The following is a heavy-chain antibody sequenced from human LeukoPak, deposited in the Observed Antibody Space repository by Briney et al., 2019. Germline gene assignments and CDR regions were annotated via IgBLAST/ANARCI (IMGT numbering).Heavy chain of an antibody. CDR2: INTDGSST. D-gene: IGHD2-2*01. CDR1: GFTFSTYW. J-gene: IGHJ6*02. V-gene: IGHV3-74*01. CDR3: ASWPGGIVVVPAAMRGPDYYYYYGMDV. Sequence: PGGSLRLSCAVSGFTFSTYWMHWVRQVAGKGLVWVSRINTDGSSTSYADSVKGRFTIARDNAKNSLYLQMNSLRAEDTAVYYCASWPGGIVVVPAAMRGPDYYYYYGMDVWGQGTTVTVSS.